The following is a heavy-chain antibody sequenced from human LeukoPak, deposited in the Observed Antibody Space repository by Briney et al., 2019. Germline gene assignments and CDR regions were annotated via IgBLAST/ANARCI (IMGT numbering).Heavy chain of an antibody. J-gene: IGHJ4*02. V-gene: IGHV3-21*01. CDR2: ISSSSSYI. CDR3: ASGGRGYYDSSGYYPGY. Sequence: GGSLRLSCAASGFTFSSYSMNWVRQAPGKGLEWVSSISSSSSYIYYADSVKGRSTISRDNAKNSLYLQMNSLRAEDTAVYYCASGGRGYYDSSGYYPGYWGQGTLVTVSS. D-gene: IGHD3-22*01. CDR1: GFTFSSYS.